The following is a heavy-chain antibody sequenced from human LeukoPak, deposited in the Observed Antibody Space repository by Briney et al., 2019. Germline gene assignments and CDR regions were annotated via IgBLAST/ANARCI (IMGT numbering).Heavy chain of an antibody. J-gene: IGHJ3*02. CDR1: GFTFSNYG. CDR3: AKDLRNIRTLVDLQMI. D-gene: IGHD2-8*02. CDR2: ISGSGDRA. Sequence: GGSLRLSCIASGFTFSNYGMSWVRQAPGKGLEWVSIISGSGDRALHADSVKGRFTVSRDNSKNTVYLQMNSLRAEDTAVYYCAKDLRNIRTLVDLQMIWGQGTLVIVSS. V-gene: IGHV3-23*01.